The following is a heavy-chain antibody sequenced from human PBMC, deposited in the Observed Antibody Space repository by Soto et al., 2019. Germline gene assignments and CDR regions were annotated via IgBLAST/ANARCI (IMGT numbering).Heavy chain of an antibody. Sequence: GGPVKVSCKASGYTFTGYYMHWVRQPPGQGLEWMGWINPNSGGTNYAQKFQGWVTMTRDTSISTAYMELSRLRSDDTAVYYCARDLAPLYGGNSLYYYYGMDVWGQGTTVTVSS. V-gene: IGHV1-2*04. CDR2: INPNSGGT. CDR3: ARDLAPLYGGNSLYYYYGMDV. D-gene: IGHD4-17*01. J-gene: IGHJ6*02. CDR1: GYTFTGYY.